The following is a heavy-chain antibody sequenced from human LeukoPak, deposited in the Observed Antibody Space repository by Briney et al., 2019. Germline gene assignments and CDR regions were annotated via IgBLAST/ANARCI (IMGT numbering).Heavy chain of an antibody. CDR2: IRYDGSNK. Sequence: GGSLRLSCAASGFTFSSYGMHWVRQAPGEGLEWVAFIRYDGSNKYYADSVKGRFTISRDNSKNTLYLQMNSLRAEDTAVYYCAKDERVMGYDYERPGYYYYYMDVWGKGTTVTVSS. J-gene: IGHJ6*03. D-gene: IGHD5-12*01. CDR1: GFTFSSYG. V-gene: IGHV3-30*02. CDR3: AKDERVMGYDYERPGYYYYYMDV.